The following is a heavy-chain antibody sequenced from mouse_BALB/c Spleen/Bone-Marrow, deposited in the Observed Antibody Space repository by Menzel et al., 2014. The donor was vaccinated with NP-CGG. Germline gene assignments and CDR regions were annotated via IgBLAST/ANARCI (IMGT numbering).Heavy chain of an antibody. Sequence: QVQLQQSGAEVVRPGTSVKVSCKASGYAFTNYLIDWVKQRPGQGLEWIGVINPGSGGTNYNEKFKGKATLTADKSSSTAYMQFSSLTSDDSAVYFCARLRRGGFYTMDYWGQGTSVTVSS. CDR1: GYAFTNYL. CDR3: ARLRRGGFYTMDY. D-gene: IGHD2-12*01. CDR2: INPGSGGT. V-gene: IGHV1-54*01. J-gene: IGHJ4*01.